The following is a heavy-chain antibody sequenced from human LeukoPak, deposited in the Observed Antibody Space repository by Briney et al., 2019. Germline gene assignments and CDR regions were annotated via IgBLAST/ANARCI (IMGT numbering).Heavy chain of an antibody. D-gene: IGHD6-19*01. V-gene: IGHV3-21*01. CDR2: ITSTSTYI. Sequence: PGGSLRLSCAASGFSFNTYSMNWVRQAPGKGLEWVSSITSTSTYIYYADSVKGRFTISRDNAKNSLYLQMNSLRAEDTAVYYCARERIGVAGAEIDSWGQGTPVTVSS. CDR3: ARERIGVAGAEIDS. CDR1: GFSFNTYS. J-gene: IGHJ4*02.